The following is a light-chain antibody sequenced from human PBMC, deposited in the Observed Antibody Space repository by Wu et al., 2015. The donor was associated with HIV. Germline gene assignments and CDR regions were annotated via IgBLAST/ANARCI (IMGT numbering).Light chain of an antibody. V-gene: IGKV3-15*01. CDR2: GAS. CDR1: QSISSN. CDR3: QQYHNWPPSWT. Sequence: EIVMTQSPATLSVSPGERATLSCRASQSISSNLAWYQQKPGQAPRLLIYGASPRATGIPARFSGTGSGTEFTLTISSMQSEDFAVYYCQQYHNWPPSWTFGQGTKVEIK. J-gene: IGKJ1*01.